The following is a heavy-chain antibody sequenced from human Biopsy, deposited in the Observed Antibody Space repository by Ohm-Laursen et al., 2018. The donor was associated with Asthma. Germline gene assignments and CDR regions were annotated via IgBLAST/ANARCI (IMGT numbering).Heavy chain of an antibody. J-gene: IGHJ3*02. V-gene: IGHV1-3*01. CDR1: GYTFISYA. D-gene: IGHD3-9*01. CDR2: INAGYGNT. Sequence: GASVKVSCKASGYTFISYAIHRVRQAPGQRLEWMGWINAGYGNTKYSQKFQGRVTISRDTSASTAYMDLSSLRSEDTAVYYCARTYYDFLTGQVNDAFAMWGQGTMVTVSS. CDR3: ARTYYDFLTGQVNDAFAM.